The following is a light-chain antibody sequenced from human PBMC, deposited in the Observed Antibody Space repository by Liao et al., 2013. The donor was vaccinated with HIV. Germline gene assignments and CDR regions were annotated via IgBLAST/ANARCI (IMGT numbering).Light chain of an antibody. CDR1: KLGDKF. J-gene: IGLJ1*01. CDR3: QAWDSSTFYV. CDR2: QDN. V-gene: IGLV3-1*01. Sequence: SYEMRQPPSVSVSPGQTASIACSGNKLGDKFTSWYQQKPGRSPVVVIYQDNKRPSGIPERFSGSNAGNTATLTIRGTQAMDEADYYCQAWDSSTFYVFGTGTRVTVL.